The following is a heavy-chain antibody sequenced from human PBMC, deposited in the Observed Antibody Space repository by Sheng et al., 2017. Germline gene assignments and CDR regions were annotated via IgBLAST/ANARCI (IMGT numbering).Heavy chain of an antibody. Sequence: QVQLQESGPGLVKPSETLSLTCAVSGYSISSGYYWGWIRQPPGKGLEWIGSIYHSGSTYYNPSLKSRVTISVDTSKNQFSLKLSSVTAADTAVYYCASYPAVAGTDKSWFDPWGQGTLVTVSS. CDR2: IYHSGST. CDR1: GYSISSGYY. V-gene: IGHV4-38-2*01. J-gene: IGHJ5*02. D-gene: IGHD6-19*01. CDR3: ASYPAVAGTDKSWFDP.